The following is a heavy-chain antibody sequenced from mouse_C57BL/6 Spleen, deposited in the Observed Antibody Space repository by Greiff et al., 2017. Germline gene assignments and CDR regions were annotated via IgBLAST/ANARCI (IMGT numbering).Heavy chain of an antibody. CDR1: GYTFTSYC. D-gene: IGHD2-2*01. V-gene: IGHV1-50*01. J-gene: IGHJ2*01. Sequence: QVQLQQPGAELVKPGASVKLSCTASGYTFTSYCMHWVKQRPGQGLEWIGEIDPSDSYTNYNPKFRGKATLTVDTSSSTAYMQHSSLTSEDSAVYYCARLWLRYYFGYWGQGTTLTVSS. CDR2: IDPSDSYT. CDR3: ARLWLRYYFGY.